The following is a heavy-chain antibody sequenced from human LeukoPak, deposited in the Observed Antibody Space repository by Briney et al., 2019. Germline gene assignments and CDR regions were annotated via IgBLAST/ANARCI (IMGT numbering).Heavy chain of an antibody. CDR2: IYYSGST. V-gene: IGHV4-61*05. CDR1: GGSISSSNYY. Sequence: SETLSLTCTVSGGSISSSNYYWGWIRQPPGKGLEWIGYIYYSGSTNYNPSLKSRVTISVDTSKNQFSLKLSSVTAADTAVYYCARRSGGSYQRYFDYWGQGTLVTVSS. D-gene: IGHD2-15*01. J-gene: IGHJ4*02. CDR3: ARRSGGSYQRYFDY.